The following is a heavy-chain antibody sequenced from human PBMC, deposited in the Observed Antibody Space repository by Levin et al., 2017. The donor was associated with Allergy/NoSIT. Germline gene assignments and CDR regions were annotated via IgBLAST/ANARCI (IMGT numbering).Heavy chain of an antibody. J-gene: IGHJ3*02. CDR2: ISYDGTYK. CDR1: GFTFSHYA. CDR3: ATKSYYGISPGYMGSAFDI. V-gene: IGHV3-30-3*01. D-gene: IGHD3-9*01. Sequence: GGSLRLSCAASGFTFSHYAMHWVRQSPGKGLEWVAFISYDGTYKYYAESVKGRFTISRDNSEKTAYLNLGSLRPADTALYYCATKSYYGISPGYMGSAFDIWGLGTMLTVSS.